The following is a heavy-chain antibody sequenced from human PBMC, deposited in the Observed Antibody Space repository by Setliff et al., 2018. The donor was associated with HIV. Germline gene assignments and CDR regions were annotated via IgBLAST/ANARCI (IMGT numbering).Heavy chain of an antibody. CDR2: INPSGGST. CDR1: GYTFTSYY. J-gene: IGHJ4*02. D-gene: IGHD4-17*01. V-gene: IGHV1-46*01. Sequence: CKASGYTFTSYYMHWVRQAPGQGLEWMGIINPSGGSTSYAQKFQGRVTMTRDTSTSTVYMELSSLRSEDTAVYYCARSPGDYLFDYWGQGTLVTVSS. CDR3: ARSPGDYLFDY.